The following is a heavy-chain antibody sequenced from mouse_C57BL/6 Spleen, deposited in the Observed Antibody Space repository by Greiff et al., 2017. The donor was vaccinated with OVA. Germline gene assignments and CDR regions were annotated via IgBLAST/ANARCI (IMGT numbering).Heavy chain of an antibody. CDR1: GYTFTSYW. CDR2: IDPSDSYT. D-gene: IGHD1-1*01. J-gene: IGHJ4*01. V-gene: IGHV1-69*01. Sequence: KESCKASGYTFTSYWMHWVKQRPGQGLEWIGEIDPSDSYTNYNQKFKGKSTLTVDKSSSTAYMQLSSLTSEDSAVYYCARSDTTVVATKAMDYWGQGTSVTVSS. CDR3: ARSDTTVVATKAMDY.